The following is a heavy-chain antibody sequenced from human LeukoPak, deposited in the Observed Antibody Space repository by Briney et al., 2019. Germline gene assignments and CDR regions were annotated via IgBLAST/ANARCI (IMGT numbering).Heavy chain of an antibody. CDR1: GFTFSGYW. CDR2: INEDGSEK. V-gene: IGHV3-7*01. J-gene: IGHJ3*02. CDR3: ARVGCGWVLTPCDAFDI. Sequence: PGGSLRLSCAAAGFTFSGYWMSWVRQTTEKGLECVAKINEDGSEKHYVDSVRGRFTISRDNAKNSLYLQMNSLRAEDTAVYYCARVGCGWVLTPCDAFDIWGQGTMVTVSS. D-gene: IGHD2-15*01.